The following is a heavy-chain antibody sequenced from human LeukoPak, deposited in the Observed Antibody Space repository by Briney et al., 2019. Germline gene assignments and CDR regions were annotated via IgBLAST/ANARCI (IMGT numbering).Heavy chain of an antibody. CDR3: ARHVVVVVPAPDEKNWFDP. V-gene: IGHV4-34*01. D-gene: IGHD2-2*01. Sequence: SETLSLTCAVYGGSFSGYYWSWIRQPPGKGLEWIGEINHRGSTNYNPSLKSRVTTSVDKSKNQFSLKLSSVTAADTAEYYCARHVVVVVPAPDEKNWFDPWGQGTLVTVSS. J-gene: IGHJ5*02. CDR1: GGSFSGYY. CDR2: INHRGST.